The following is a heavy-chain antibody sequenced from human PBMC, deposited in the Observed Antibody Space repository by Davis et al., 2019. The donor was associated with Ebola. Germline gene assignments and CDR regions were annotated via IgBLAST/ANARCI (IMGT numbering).Heavy chain of an antibody. Sequence: GESLKISCETSGFIFRNYVMSWVRQAPGKGLEWVSTFGTGGDTYYADSVKGRFAISRDNSRSTLYLQMNSLRVDDTAVYYCASRTYGSGSSWGQGTLVTVSS. CDR3: ASRTYGSGSS. D-gene: IGHD3-10*01. CDR1: GFIFRNYV. CDR2: FGTGGDT. J-gene: IGHJ5*02. V-gene: IGHV3-23*01.